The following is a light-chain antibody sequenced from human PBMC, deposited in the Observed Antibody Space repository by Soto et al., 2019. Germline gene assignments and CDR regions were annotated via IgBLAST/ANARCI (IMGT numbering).Light chain of an antibody. V-gene: IGKV1-5*01. CDR1: QSVTNW. J-gene: IGKJ1*01. CDR3: QQYNTYFAT. Sequence: DIQMTQSPSTLPASLGDRVTITCRASQSVTNWLAWYPQKPGKAPKLLIYHASTLNSGVPSRFSGSGSGTEFTLTISSLQRDDFATYFCQQYNTYFATFGQGTKVDIK. CDR2: HAS.